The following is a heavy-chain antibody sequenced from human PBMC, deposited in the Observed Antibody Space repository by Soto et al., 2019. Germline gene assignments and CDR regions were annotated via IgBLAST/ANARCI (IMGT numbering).Heavy chain of an antibody. CDR1: RGSFSYFH. V-gene: IGHV4-34*01. Sequence: QVQLQQWGGGLLKPSETLSLTCGLHRGSFSYFHWSWIPLPPGKGLEWIGEINSSGSTNYNPSLRSRFTMSINPSAMQFPLTLNSVTAADTAVYYCARGGGNPASTNDFWGQGALFIFSS. CDR2: INSSGST. D-gene: IGHD3-16*01. CDR3: ARGGGNPASTNDF. J-gene: IGHJ4*02.